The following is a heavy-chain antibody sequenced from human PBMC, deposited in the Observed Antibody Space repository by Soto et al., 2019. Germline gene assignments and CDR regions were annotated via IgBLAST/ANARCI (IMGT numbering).Heavy chain of an antibody. J-gene: IGHJ6*03. CDR2: IKQDGSEK. D-gene: IGHD5-18*01. V-gene: IGHV3-7*01. CDR3: ARDLPGIRVLGYSYGSPYYMDV. CDR1: GFTFSSYW. Sequence: GGSLRLSCAASGFTFSSYWMSWVRQAPGKGLEWVANIKQDGSEKYYVDSVKGRFTISRDNAKNSLYLQMNSLRAEDTAVYYCARDLPGIRVLGYSYGSPYYMDVWGKGTTVTVSS.